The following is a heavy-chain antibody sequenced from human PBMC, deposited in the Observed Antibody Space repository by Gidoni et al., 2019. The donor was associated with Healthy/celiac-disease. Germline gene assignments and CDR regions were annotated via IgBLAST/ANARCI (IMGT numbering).Heavy chain of an antibody. J-gene: IGHJ4*02. V-gene: IGHV3-23*01. CDR3: AKATHIAARLYYFDY. CDR1: GFTFSSYA. CDR2: ISGSGGST. D-gene: IGHD6-6*01. Sequence: EVQLLESGGGLVQPGGSLRLSCAAAGFTFSSYAMSWVRQAPGKGLEWVSVISGSGGSTYYADSVKGRFTISRDNSKNTLYLQMNSLRAEDTAVYYCAKATHIAARLYYFDYWGQGTLVTVSS.